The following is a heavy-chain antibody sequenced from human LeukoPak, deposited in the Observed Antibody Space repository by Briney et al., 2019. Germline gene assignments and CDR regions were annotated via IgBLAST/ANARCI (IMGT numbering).Heavy chain of an antibody. CDR1: GFTFSSYA. CDR3: ARVGGSGTDTRGAFDI. D-gene: IGHD3-10*01. V-gene: IGHV3-30-3*01. Sequence: PGGSLRLSCAASGFTFSSYAMHWVRQAPGKGLEWVAVISYDGSNKYYADSVKGRFTISRDNAKNSLYLQMNSLRAEDTAVYYCARVGGSGTDTRGAFDIWGQGTMVTVSS. CDR2: ISYDGSNK. J-gene: IGHJ3*02.